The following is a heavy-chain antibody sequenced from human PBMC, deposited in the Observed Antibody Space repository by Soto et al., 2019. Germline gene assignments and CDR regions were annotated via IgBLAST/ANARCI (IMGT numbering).Heavy chain of an antibody. Sequence: EVQLVESGGGLVKPGGSLRLSCATSGFTFRNASMSWVRQAPGKGLQWVGLIKSKFDGGTTVYAAPVRGRFSISRDDSKIILYLQMNSLKTEDTGIYFCGTGNPWGQGTRVTVSS. CDR2: IKSKFDGGTT. CDR1: GFTFRNAS. CDR3: GTGNP. V-gene: IGHV3-15*01. J-gene: IGHJ5*02.